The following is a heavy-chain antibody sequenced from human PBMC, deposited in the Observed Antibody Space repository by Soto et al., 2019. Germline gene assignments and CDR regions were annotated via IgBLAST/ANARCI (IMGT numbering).Heavy chain of an antibody. D-gene: IGHD2-2*01. CDR2: IYHSGST. Sequence: TLSLTCTVLGGNISXFYWSWIRQPPGKGLEWIGYIYHSGSTYYNPSLKSRVTISVDRSKNQFSLKLSSVTAADTAVYYCARVPDRWGQRTLVTVSS. CDR3: ARVPDR. J-gene: IGHJ5*02. CDR1: GGNISXFY. V-gene: IGHV4-30-2*01.